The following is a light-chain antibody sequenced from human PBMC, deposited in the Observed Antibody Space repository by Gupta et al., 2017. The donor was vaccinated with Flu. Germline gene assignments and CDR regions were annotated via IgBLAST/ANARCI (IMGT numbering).Light chain of an antibody. Sequence: EAVLTQSPGTLSLSPGERATLPCRASQSVSTSYLAWYQQKPGQAPRLLIYGASSRATGIPDRFSGSGSGTDFTLTISRLEPEDFAVYYCQQCGSSPRTFGQGTKVEIK. J-gene: IGKJ1*01. CDR1: QSVSTSY. CDR3: QQCGSSPRT. CDR2: GAS. V-gene: IGKV3-20*01.